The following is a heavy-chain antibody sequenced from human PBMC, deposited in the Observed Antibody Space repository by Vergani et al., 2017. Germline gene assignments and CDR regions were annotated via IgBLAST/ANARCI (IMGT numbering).Heavy chain of an antibody. J-gene: IGHJ5*02. CDR3: ARGGRMVRGVINWFDP. D-gene: IGHD3-10*01. CDR2: INHSGST. CDR1: GGSFRGYY. Sequence: QVQQHQWGAGLLKPSETLSLTSAVYGGSFRGYYWSWIRHPQGKGQEWIGEINHSGSTNYNPSLKSRVTISVDTSKNQFSLKLSSVTAADTAVYYCARGGRMVRGVINWFDPWGQGTLVTVSS. V-gene: IGHV4-34*01.